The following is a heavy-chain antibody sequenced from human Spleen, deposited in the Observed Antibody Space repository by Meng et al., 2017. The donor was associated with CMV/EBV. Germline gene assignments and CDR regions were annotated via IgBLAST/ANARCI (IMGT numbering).Heavy chain of an antibody. D-gene: IGHD5-18*01. CDR2: INPNSGGT. J-gene: IGHJ4*02. Sequence: SCKASGYTCAGYYMHWVRQAHGQGLEWMGWINPNSGGTNYAQKFQGRVTMTRDTSISTAYMELSRLRSDDTAVYYCARGDSYEDFDYWGQGTLVTVSS. CDR1: GYTCAGYY. V-gene: IGHV1-2*02. CDR3: ARGDSYEDFDY.